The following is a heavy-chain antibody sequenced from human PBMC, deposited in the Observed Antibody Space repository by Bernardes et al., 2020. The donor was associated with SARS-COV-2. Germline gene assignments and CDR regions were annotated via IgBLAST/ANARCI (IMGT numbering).Heavy chain of an antibody. CDR3: ARNGGYHYWVYYFDY. Sequence: GGSLRLSCEVSGFSVSNTYMSWVRQAPGTGLAWVAILYAGEKIYYAESVKGRFTVSRDNSKNTLYLQMTSLRAEDTAVYYCARNGGYHYWVYYFDYWGQGTLLTVSS. J-gene: IGHJ4*02. CDR1: GFSVSNTY. V-gene: IGHV3-66*01. D-gene: IGHD5-12*01. CDR2: LYAGEKI.